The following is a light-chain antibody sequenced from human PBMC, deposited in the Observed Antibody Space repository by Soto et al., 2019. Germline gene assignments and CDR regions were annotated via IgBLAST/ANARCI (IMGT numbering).Light chain of an antibody. Sequence: QSVLTQPPSASGTPGQRVTISCSGSSSNIGSNYVYWYQQLPGTAPKLLIYRNNQRPSGVPDRFSGSKSGTSASLAISGLRSEDEADYYCSSYTISNTLPFVFGTGTKLTVL. CDR3: SSYTISNTLPFV. CDR2: RNN. CDR1: SSNIGSNY. V-gene: IGLV1-47*01. J-gene: IGLJ1*01.